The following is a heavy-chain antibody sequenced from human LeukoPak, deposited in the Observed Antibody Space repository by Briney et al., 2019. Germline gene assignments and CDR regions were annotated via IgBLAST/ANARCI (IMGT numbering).Heavy chain of an antibody. J-gene: IGHJ4*02. CDR2: IYYSGST. D-gene: IGHD5-18*01. CDR1: GGSISSYY. V-gene: IGHV4-59*08. Sequence: SETLSLTCTVSGGSISSYYWSWIRQPPGKGLEWIGYIYYSGSTNYNPSLKSRVTISVDTSKNQFSLKLSSVTAADTAVYYCARVRDTTVVTPVDYWGQGTLVTVSS. CDR3: ARVRDTTVVTPVDY.